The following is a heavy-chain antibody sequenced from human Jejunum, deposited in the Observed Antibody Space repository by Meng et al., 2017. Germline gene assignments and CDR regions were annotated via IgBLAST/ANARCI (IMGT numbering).Heavy chain of an antibody. CDR3: ARTYSGSFGYFDY. J-gene: IGHJ4*02. V-gene: IGHV3-7*01. CDR2: INQDGSQH. D-gene: IGHD5-18*01. CDR1: GFTLSSYW. Sequence: GGSLRLSSAASGFTLSSYWMSWLRQAPGQGLEWVANINQDGSQHKYVDSVKGRFTISRDNAKNSLYLQMIILRAEDTAVYYCARTYSGSFGYFDYWGQGALVTVSS.